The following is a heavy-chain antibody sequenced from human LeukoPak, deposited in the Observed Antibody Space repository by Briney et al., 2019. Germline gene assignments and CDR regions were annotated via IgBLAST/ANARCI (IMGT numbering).Heavy chain of an antibody. CDR3: ASDSTYYYDPGSYGPHYFDN. CDR2: ISSGGTYE. CDR1: GFTFSNYA. Sequence: PGGSLRLSCAASGFTFSNYAMHWVRQAPGKGREWVSLISSGGTYEYYADSVKGRFTISRDNPKNTLYLQLHSLRAEDTAVYYCASDSTYYYDPGSYGPHYFDNWGQGTLVTVSS. J-gene: IGHJ4*02. V-gene: IGHV3-30*01. D-gene: IGHD3-10*01.